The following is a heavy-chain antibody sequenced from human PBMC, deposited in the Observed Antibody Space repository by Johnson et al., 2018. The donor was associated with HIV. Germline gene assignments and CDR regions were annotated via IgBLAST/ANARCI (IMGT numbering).Heavy chain of an antibody. CDR3: TRDQRGYGTAFDI. Sequence: VQLVESGGGLVKPGGSLRLSCAASGFTFSNAWMSWVRQAPGKGLEWVGRIKSKTDGGTTEYAASVKGRFTISRDDSKRIAYLQMKSLKTDDTALYYCTRDQRGYGTAFDIWGQGTMVTVSS. D-gene: IGHD5-12*01. J-gene: IGHJ3*02. CDR2: IKSKTDGGTT. CDR1: GFTFSNAW. V-gene: IGHV3-15*01.